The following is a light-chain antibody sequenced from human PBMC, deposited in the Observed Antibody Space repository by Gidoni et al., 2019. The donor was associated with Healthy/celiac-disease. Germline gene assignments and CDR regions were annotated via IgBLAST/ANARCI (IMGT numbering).Light chain of an antibody. CDR1: QSVSSY. Sequence: EIVLTQSPATLSLSPGERATLSCRASQSVSSYLAWYQPKPGQAPRLLIYDASNRATGIPARFSCSGSGTDFTLTISSLEPEDFAVYYCQQRSNWPSFGQGTRLEIK. CDR3: QQRSNWPS. CDR2: DAS. V-gene: IGKV3-11*01. J-gene: IGKJ5*01.